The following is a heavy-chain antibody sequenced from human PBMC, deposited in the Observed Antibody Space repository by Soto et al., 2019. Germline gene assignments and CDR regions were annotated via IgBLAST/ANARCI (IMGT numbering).Heavy chain of an antibody. D-gene: IGHD3-10*02. CDR1: GGSFSGYY. CDR3: ARSSVRGWSY. V-gene: IGHV4-34*01. J-gene: IGHJ4*02. CDR2: ITHSGST. Sequence: SETLSLTCAVYGGSFSGYYWTWIRQPPGKGLEWIGGITHSGSTNYNPSLKSRVTISVDTSKNQFSLNLNSVTAADTAVYYCARSSVRGWSYWGQGTLVTVSS.